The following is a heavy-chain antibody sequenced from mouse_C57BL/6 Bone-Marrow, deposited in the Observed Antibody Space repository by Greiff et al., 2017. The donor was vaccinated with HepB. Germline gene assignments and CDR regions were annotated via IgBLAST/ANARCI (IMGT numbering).Heavy chain of an antibody. D-gene: IGHD1-1*01. V-gene: IGHV5-12*01. CDR3: ARPYYYGSSYWYFDV. Sequence: DVKLVESGGGLVQPGGSLKLSCAASGFTFSDYYMYWVRQTPEKRLEWVAYISNGGGCTYYPDTVKGRFTISRDNAKNTLYLQMSRLKSEDTAMYYCARPYYYGSSYWYFDVWGTGTTVTVSS. CDR2: ISNGGGCT. CDR1: GFTFSDYY. J-gene: IGHJ1*03.